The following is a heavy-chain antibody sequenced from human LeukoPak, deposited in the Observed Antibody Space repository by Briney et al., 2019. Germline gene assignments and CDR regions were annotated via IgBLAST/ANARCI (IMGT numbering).Heavy chain of an antibody. CDR2: INPNTGDT. D-gene: IGHD6-19*01. CDR1: GYIFTGQD. V-gene: IGHV1-2*02. CDR3: ASYPRYSSSPPFDY. Sequence: ASVKVSCKASGYIFTGQDMHWMRQAPGQGLEWMGWINPNTGDTNYAQKFQGRVTMTRDTTISAAFMELSRLTSDDTAMYFCASYPRYSSSPPFDYWGQGTLVTVSS. J-gene: IGHJ4*02.